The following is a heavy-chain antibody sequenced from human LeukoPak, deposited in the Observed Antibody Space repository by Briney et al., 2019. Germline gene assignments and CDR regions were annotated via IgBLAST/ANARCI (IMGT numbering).Heavy chain of an antibody. V-gene: IGHV4-59*08. CDR1: GGSISSYY. J-gene: IGHJ4*02. CDR2: VYYSGST. CDR3: ANIMGMAPLDH. D-gene: IGHD1-26*01. Sequence: PSETLSLTCTVSGGSISSYYWSWIRQPPGKGLECIGHVYYSGSTDYNPSLKSRLTISVDSSMNQFSLKLSSVTAADTAIYYCANIMGMAPLDHWGQGTLVTVSS.